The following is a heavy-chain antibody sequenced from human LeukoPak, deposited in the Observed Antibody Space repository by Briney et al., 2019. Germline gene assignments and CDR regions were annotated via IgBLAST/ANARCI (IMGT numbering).Heavy chain of an antibody. Sequence: KPSETLSLTCTVSGVSISSSNSYWGWIRQPPGKGLEWIGSIYYSGRTYYNPSLKSRVTISVDTSKNQFSLKLSSVTAADTAVYYCARSSVKYYYYYYMDVWGKGTTVTISS. CDR2: IYYSGRT. CDR3: ARSSVKYYYYYYMDV. V-gene: IGHV4-39*07. J-gene: IGHJ6*03. CDR1: GVSISSSNSY. D-gene: IGHD4-17*01.